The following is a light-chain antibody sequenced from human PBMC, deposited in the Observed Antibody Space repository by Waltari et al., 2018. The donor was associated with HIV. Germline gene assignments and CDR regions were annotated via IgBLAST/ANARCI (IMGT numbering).Light chain of an antibody. V-gene: IGKV1-39*01. CDR3: QQSHSTSFT. Sequence: DIQMPQSPSSLSASVGDRVTITCRASQSISRFLNWFQQKSGRAPKLLISAASRLQSGVPSRFSGSGSGTDFTLTISSLQPEDFAIYYCQQSHSTSFTFGGGTKVEIK. J-gene: IGKJ4*01. CDR1: QSISRF. CDR2: AAS.